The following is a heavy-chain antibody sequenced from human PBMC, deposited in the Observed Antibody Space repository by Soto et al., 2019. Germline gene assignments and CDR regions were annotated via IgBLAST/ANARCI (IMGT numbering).Heavy chain of an antibody. CDR2: IFHTGGT. Sequence: PSETLSLTCAVSASSISSAYFWGWIRQPPGKGLEWIATIFHTGGTYYNPSLKSRATISVDASNNQFSLRLNSVTAADTALYFCARTWLAGGTPADAFDIWGQGTMVTVSS. D-gene: IGHD2-15*01. V-gene: IGHV4-38-2*01. CDR3: ARTWLAGGTPADAFDI. CDR1: ASSISSAYF. J-gene: IGHJ3*02.